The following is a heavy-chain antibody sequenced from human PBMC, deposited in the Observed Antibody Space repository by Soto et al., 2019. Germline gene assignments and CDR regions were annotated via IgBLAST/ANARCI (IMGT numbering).Heavy chain of an antibody. CDR1: GFTFSDYD. J-gene: IGHJ4*02. D-gene: IGHD6-13*01. CDR3: ARARSGWYAAMDF. Sequence: EVYLVESGGGLVQPGGSLRLSCLVSGFTFSDYDMHWVRQEAGKALEWVGAIGTTGDTYSPDSMEGRFTISRENLKNSLYLQIRSLRAGDTAVYFCARARSGWYAAMDFWGRGTLVTVS. V-gene: IGHV3-13*01. CDR2: IGTTGDT.